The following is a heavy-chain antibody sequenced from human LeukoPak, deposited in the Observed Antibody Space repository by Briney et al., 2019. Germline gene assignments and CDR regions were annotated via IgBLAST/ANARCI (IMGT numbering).Heavy chain of an antibody. V-gene: IGHV1-69*05. J-gene: IGHJ5*02. Sequence: SVKVSCKASGGTFISYAISWVRQAPGQALEWMGGIIPIFGTANYAQKFQGRVTITTDESTSTAYMELSSLRSEDTAVYYCARGPSMDWFDPWGQGTLVTVSS. CDR1: GGTFISYA. CDR2: IIPIFGTA. CDR3: ARGPSMDWFDP. D-gene: IGHD2-21*01.